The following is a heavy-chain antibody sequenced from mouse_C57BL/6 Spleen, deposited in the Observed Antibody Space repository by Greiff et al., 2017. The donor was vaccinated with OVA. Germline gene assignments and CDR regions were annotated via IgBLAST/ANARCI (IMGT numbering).Heavy chain of an antibody. Sequence: VQLQQPGAELVMPGASVKLSCKASGYTFTSYWMHWVKQRPGQGLEWIGEIDPSDSYTNYNQKFKGKSTLTVDKSSSTAYMQLSSLTSEDSAVYYCARQSSMGDSDYFDYWGQGTTLTVSS. CDR3: ARQSSMGDSDYFDY. D-gene: IGHD1-1*02. CDR1: GYTFTSYW. V-gene: IGHV1-69*01. CDR2: IDPSDSYT. J-gene: IGHJ2*01.